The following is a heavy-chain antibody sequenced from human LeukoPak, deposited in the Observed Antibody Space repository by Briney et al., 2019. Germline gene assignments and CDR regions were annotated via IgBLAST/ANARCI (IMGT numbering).Heavy chain of an antibody. CDR1: GGSISSYY. D-gene: IGHD5-12*01. V-gene: IGHV4-59*01. Sequence: SETLSLTCTVSGGSISSYYWSWIRQPPGKGLEWIGYIYYSGSTNCNPSLKSRVTISVDTSKNQFSLKLSSVTAADTAVYYCARGGHSGFDYWGQGTLVTVSS. J-gene: IGHJ4*02. CDR3: ARGGHSGFDY. CDR2: IYYSGST.